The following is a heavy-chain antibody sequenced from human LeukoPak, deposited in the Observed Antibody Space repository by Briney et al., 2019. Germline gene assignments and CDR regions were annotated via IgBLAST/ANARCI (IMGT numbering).Heavy chain of an antibody. V-gene: IGHV4-59*01. CDR2: IYHSGST. CDR3: ARGGSWSDFDY. D-gene: IGHD6-13*01. J-gene: IGHJ4*02. Sequence: PSETLSLTCTVSGGSISSYYWSWLRQPPGKGLEWIGYIYHSGSTNYNPSLKSRVTISTDTSKNQFSLKLTSVTAADTAVYYCARGGSWSDFDYWGQGTLVTVSS. CDR1: GGSISSYY.